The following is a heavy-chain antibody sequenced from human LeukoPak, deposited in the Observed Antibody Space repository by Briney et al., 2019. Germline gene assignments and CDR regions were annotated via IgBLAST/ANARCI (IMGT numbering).Heavy chain of an antibody. CDR1: GFFFSNYG. D-gene: IGHD5-18*01. V-gene: IGHV3-23*01. J-gene: IGHJ5*01. CDR3: AKHMTHLWLPYYLDS. CDR2: SSGSGGSN. Sequence: GGTLRLSCAASGFFFSNYGMNWVRQAPGKGLEWVSGSSGSGGSNYYADSVKGRFIISRDNSKNILYLQMNSLRAEDTAVYYCAKHMTHLWLPYYLDSWGHGTLVTVSS.